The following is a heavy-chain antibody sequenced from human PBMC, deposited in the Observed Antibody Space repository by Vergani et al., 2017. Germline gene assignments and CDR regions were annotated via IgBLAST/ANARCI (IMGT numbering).Heavy chain of an antibody. CDR3: ARGGRVRGAHNYYYYYGMDV. V-gene: IGHV4-34*01. J-gene: IGHJ6*02. CDR1: GGSFSGYY. Sequence: QVQLQQWGAGLLKPSETLSLTCAVYGGSFSGYYWSWIRQPPGKGLEWIGEINHSGSTNYNPSLKSRVTISVDTSKNQFSLKLSSVTAADTAVYYCARGGRVRGAHNYYYYYGMDVWGQGTTVTVSS. CDR2: INHSGST. D-gene: IGHD3-10*01.